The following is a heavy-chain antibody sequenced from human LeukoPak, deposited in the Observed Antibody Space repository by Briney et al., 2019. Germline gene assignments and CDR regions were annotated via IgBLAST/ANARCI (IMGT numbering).Heavy chain of an antibody. CDR3: ARGRSGLLPDAFDI. CDR2: IYPHSGGT. CDR1: GYTFTGYY. V-gene: IGHV1-2*02. D-gene: IGHD3-22*01. J-gene: IGHJ3*02. Sequence: ASVKVSRKASGYTFTGYYIHWVRQAPGQGLEWMGWIYPHSGGTDYAQKFQGRVTMTRDTSISTAYMELSRLRSDDTAVYYCARGRSGLLPDAFDIWGQGTMVTVSS.